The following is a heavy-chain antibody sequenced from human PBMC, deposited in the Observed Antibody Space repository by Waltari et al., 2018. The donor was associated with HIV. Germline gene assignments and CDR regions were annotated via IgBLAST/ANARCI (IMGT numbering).Heavy chain of an antibody. CDR1: GGSISSYY. CDR2: IYTSGST. CDR3: ARGLDCSSTSCYRDYYYYYGMDV. D-gene: IGHD2-2*02. Sequence: QVQLQESGPGLVKPSETLSLTCTVSGGSISSYYWSWIRQPAGKGLEWIGRIYTSGSTNYNPSLKSRVTMSVDTSKNQFSLKLSSVTAADTAVYYCARGLDCSSTSCYRDYYYYYGMDVWGQGTTVTVSS. J-gene: IGHJ6*02. V-gene: IGHV4-4*07.